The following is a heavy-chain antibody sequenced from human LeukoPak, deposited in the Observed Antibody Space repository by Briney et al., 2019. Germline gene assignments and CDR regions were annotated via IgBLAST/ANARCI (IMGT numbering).Heavy chain of an antibody. V-gene: IGHV1-2*02. Sequence: ASVKVSCKASGYTFTGYYMHWVRQAPGQGLEWMGWINPNSGGTNYAQKSQGRVTMTRDTSISTAYMELSRLRSDDTAVYYCASISGPLQLPNDYWGQGTLVTVSS. CDR3: ASISGPLQLPNDY. D-gene: IGHD2-2*01. J-gene: IGHJ4*02. CDR2: INPNSGGT. CDR1: GYTFTGYY.